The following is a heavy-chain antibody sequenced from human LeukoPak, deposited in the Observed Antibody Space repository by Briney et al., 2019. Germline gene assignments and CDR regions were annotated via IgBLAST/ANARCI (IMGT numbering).Heavy chain of an antibody. CDR2: IYYTGRT. CDR1: GRYISSSSYY. Sequence: SETLSLTCTVSGRYISSSSYYWGWIRQPPGKGLEWIGDIYYTGRTNYNSSLKSRLTISIDTSKNQFSLKLASVTAADTAVYYCARRRYYDSTGYLDWGQGTLITVSS. D-gene: IGHD3-22*01. CDR3: ARRRYYDSTGYLD. V-gene: IGHV4-39*01. J-gene: IGHJ1*01.